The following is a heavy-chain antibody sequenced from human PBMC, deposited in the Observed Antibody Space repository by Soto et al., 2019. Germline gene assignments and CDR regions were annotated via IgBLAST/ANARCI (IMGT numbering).Heavy chain of an antibody. CDR2: IYYSGST. Sequence: PSETLSLTCTVSGGSISSSSYYWGWIHQPPGKGLEWIGSIYYSGSTYYNPSLKSRVTISVDTSKNQFSLKLSSVTAADTAVYYCASRRYCSGGSCYGFDYWGQGTLVTVS. D-gene: IGHD2-15*01. V-gene: IGHV4-39*01. CDR3: ASRRYCSGGSCYGFDY. CDR1: GGSISSSSYY. J-gene: IGHJ4*02.